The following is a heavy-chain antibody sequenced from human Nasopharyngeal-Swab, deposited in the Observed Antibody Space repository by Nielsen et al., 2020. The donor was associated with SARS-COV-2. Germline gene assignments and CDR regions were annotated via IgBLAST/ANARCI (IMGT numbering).Heavy chain of an antibody. CDR1: GFTFSSYA. Sequence: GESLKISCAASGFTFSSYAMSWVRQAPGKGLEWVSAISGSGGSTYYADSVKGRFTISRDNSKNTLYLQMNSLRAEDTAVYYCTRERGYSYGRYYFDYWGQGTLVTVSS. CDR3: TRERGYSYGRYYFDY. V-gene: IGHV3-23*01. J-gene: IGHJ4*02. D-gene: IGHD5-18*01. CDR2: ISGSGGST.